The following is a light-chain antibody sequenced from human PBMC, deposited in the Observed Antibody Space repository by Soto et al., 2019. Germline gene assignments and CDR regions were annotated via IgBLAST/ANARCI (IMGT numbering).Light chain of an antibody. CDR1: QSVRSN. CDR2: DAS. CDR3: QQYDHWPPYT. J-gene: IGKJ2*01. V-gene: IGKV3-15*01. Sequence: EIVMTQSPATLSASPGETVTLSCSASQSVRSNLAWYQQKPGQAPRLLIYDASNMATGIPARFSGSGSGTEFALTISSLQSEDFAIYYCQQYDHWPPYTFGQGTKLEIK.